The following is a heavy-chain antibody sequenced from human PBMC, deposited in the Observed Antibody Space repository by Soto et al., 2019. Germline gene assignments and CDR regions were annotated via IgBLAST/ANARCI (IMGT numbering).Heavy chain of an antibody. D-gene: IGHD7-27*01. Sequence: GGSLRLSCAASGFTFSSYAMHWVRQAPGKGLEWVAVISYDGSNKYYADSVKGRFTISRDNSKNTLYLQMNSLRAEDTAVYYCARDPPDELTGTHWFDPWGQGTLVTVSS. CDR2: ISYDGSNK. CDR3: ARDPPDELTGTHWFDP. J-gene: IGHJ5*02. CDR1: GFTFSSYA. V-gene: IGHV3-30-3*01.